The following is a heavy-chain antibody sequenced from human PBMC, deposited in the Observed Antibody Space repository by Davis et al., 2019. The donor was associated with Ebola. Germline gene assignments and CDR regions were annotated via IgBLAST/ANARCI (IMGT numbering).Heavy chain of an antibody. D-gene: IGHD3-10*01. J-gene: IGHJ6*02. CDR3: ARVVGLVRGVIGYYYGMDV. CDR2: IYYSGST. V-gene: IGHV4-59*12. Sequence: PSETLSLTCTVSGGSISSYYWSWIRQPPGKGLEWIGYIYYSGSTNYNPSLKSRVTISVDTSKNQFSLKLSSVTAADTAVYYCARVVGLVRGVIGYYYGMDVWGQGTTVTVSS. CDR1: GGSISSYY.